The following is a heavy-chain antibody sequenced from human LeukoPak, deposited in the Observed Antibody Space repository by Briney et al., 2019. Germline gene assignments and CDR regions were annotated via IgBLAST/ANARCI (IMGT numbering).Heavy chain of an antibody. CDR3: ARLAKCDGNCYSFDF. Sequence: SETLSLTCAVSGDSVSGHPWSWIRQPPGKGLDYIGFVDYNGYTNYNPSLKSRATISMDTSKNQVSLNLNTVTPGDAAVYYCARLAKCDGNCYSFDFWGQGLLVAVSS. V-gene: IGHV4-59*02. D-gene: IGHD2-21*02. J-gene: IGHJ4*02. CDR1: GDSVSGHP. CDR2: VDYNGYT.